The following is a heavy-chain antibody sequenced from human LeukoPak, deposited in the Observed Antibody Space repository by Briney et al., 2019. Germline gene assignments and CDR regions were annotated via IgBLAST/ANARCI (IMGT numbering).Heavy chain of an antibody. Sequence: PGGSLRLSCAASGFTLSSCAMHWVRQSPGKGLEWVAGIWYDGSNKYYADSVKGRFTISRDNSKNTLYLQMNGLRLEDSALYYCASQSPRGTGWYGMGYWGQGTLVTVSS. CDR2: IWYDGSNK. CDR1: GFTLSSCA. D-gene: IGHD6-19*01. V-gene: IGHV3-30*01. J-gene: IGHJ4*02. CDR3: ASQSPRGTGWYGMGY.